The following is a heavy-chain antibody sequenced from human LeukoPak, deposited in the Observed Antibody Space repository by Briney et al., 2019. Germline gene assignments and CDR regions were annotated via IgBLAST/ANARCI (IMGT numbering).Heavy chain of an antibody. CDR2: ISYDGSNK. Sequence: GGSLRLSCAASGFTFSSYAMHWVRQAPGKGLEWVAVISYDGSNKYYADSVKGRFTISRDNSKNTLYLQMNSLRAEDTAVYYCARNDPNYYYYYMDVWGKGTTVTVSS. V-gene: IGHV3-30*04. CDR3: ARNDPNYYYYYMDV. J-gene: IGHJ6*03. D-gene: IGHD1-1*01. CDR1: GFTFSSYA.